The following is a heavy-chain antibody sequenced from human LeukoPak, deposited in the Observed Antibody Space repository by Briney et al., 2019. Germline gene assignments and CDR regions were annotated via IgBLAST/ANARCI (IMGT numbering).Heavy chain of an antibody. Sequence: PSETLSLTCAVYGGSFSGYYWSWIRQPPGKGLEWIGEINHSGSTNYNPSLKSRVTISVDTSKNQFSLKLSSVTAADTAVYYCARGGIGYDFWSGYRTASFDYWGQGTLVTVSS. CDR1: GGSFSGYY. V-gene: IGHV4-34*01. J-gene: IGHJ4*02. CDR2: INHSGST. CDR3: ARGGIGYDFWSGYRTASFDY. D-gene: IGHD3-3*01.